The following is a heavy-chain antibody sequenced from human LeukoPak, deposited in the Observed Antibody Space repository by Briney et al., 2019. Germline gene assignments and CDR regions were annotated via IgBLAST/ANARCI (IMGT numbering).Heavy chain of an antibody. CDR3: AKRGVVIRVILVGFHKEAYCFDS. CDR1: GITLSNYG. D-gene: IGHD3-22*01. Sequence: GGSPRLSCAVSGITLSNYGMSWVRQAPGKGLEWVAGISGSGGGTNYADSVKGRFTISRDNSRNTLYLQMNSLRAEDTAVYFCAKRGVVIRVILVGFHKEAYCFDSWGRGALVTVSS. V-gene: IGHV3-23*01. CDR2: ISGSGGGT. J-gene: IGHJ4*02.